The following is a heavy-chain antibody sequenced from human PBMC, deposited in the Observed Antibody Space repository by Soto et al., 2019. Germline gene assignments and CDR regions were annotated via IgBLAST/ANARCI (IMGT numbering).Heavy chain of an antibody. Sequence: SETLSLTCTVSGGSISSYYWSWIRQPPGKGLEWIGYIYYSGSTNYNPSLKSRVTISVDTSRNHFSLKLGSVTAADTAVYYCARHEGPADYFDIWGQGTMVTVSS. CDR3: ARHEGPADYFDI. CDR1: GGSISSYY. D-gene: IGHD2-2*01. CDR2: IYYSGST. J-gene: IGHJ3*02. V-gene: IGHV4-59*08.